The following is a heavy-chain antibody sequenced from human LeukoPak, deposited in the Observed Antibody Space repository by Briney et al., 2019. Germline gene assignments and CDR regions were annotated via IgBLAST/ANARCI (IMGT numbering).Heavy chain of an antibody. CDR1: GGSFSGYY. CDR2: INHSGST. V-gene: IGHV4-34*01. CDR3: ARGTPPLLWFGEPYFFDY. D-gene: IGHD3-10*01. Sequence: SETLSLTCAVYGGSFSGYYWSWIRQPPGKGLEWIGEINHSGSTNYNPSLKSRVTISVDTSKNQFSLKLSSVTAADTAVYYCARGTPPLLWFGEPYFFDYWGQGTLVTVSS. J-gene: IGHJ4*02.